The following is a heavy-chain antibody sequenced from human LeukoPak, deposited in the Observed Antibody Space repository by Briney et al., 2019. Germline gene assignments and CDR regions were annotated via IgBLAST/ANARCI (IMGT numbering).Heavy chain of an antibody. CDR2: IKSKTDGGTT. J-gene: IGHJ4*02. CDR3: TTGITMVRGVIIIGPDY. V-gene: IGHV3-15*01. D-gene: IGHD3-10*01. CDR1: GFTFSNAW. Sequence: GGSLRLSCAASGFTFSNAWMSWVRQAPGKGLEWVGHIKSKTDGGTTDYAAPVKGRFTISRDDSKNTLYLQMNSLKTEDTAVYYCTTGITMVRGVIIIGPDYWGQGTLVTVSS.